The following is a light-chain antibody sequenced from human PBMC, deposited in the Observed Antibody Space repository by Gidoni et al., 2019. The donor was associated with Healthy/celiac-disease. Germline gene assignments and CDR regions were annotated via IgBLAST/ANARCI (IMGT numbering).Light chain of an antibody. V-gene: IGKV4-1*01. CDR3: QQYYSTPFT. J-gene: IGKJ3*01. CDR1: QSVLYSSNKTNY. CDR2: WAS. Sequence: DIVMTQSPDSLAVSLGERATINCKSSQSVLYSSNKTNYLAWYLQKPGQPPKLLIYWASTRESGVPDRFSGSGSGTDFTLTISSLQAEDVAVYYCQQYYSTPFTFXPXTKVDIK.